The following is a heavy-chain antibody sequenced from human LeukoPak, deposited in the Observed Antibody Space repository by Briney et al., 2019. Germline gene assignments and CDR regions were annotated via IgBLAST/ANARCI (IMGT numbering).Heavy chain of an antibody. D-gene: IGHD3-16*01. V-gene: IGHV4-59*01. CDR2: RYYSGST. J-gene: IGHJ1*01. CDR1: GGSISSYY. CDR3: ARVRGDFETD. Sequence: SETLSLTCSVSGGSISSYYWTWLRQPQGKGLEWIGYRYYSGSTTYNPSLKSRVTISVDTSKSQFSLKLISVTAADTAIYYCARVRGDFETDWGQGTLVTVSS.